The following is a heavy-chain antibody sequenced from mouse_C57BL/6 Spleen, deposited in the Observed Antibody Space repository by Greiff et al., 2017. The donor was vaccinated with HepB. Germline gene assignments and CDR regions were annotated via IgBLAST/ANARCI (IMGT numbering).Heavy chain of an antibody. CDR2: INPSNGGT. Sequence: QVQLQQPGTELVKPGASVKLSCKASGYTFTSYWMHWVKQRPGQGLEWLGNINPSNGGTNYNEKFKSKATPTVDKSSSTAYMQLSSLTSEDSAVYYCAITTGPYYAMDYWGQGTSVTVSS. D-gene: IGHD1-2*01. CDR1: GYTFTSYW. J-gene: IGHJ4*01. CDR3: AITTGPYYAMDY. V-gene: IGHV1-53*01.